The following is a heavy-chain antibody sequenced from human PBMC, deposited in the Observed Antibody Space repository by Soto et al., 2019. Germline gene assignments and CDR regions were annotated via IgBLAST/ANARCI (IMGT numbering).Heavy chain of an antibody. CDR1: GYTFTSYD. Sequence: ASVKVSCKASGYTFTSYDINWVRQATGQGLEWMGWMNPNSGNTGYAQKFQGRVTMTRNTSISTAYMELSSLRSEDTAVYYCARDGIAAGGYYMDVWGKGTTVTVSS. J-gene: IGHJ6*03. CDR3: ARDGIAAGGYYMDV. V-gene: IGHV1-8*01. D-gene: IGHD6-13*01. CDR2: MNPNSGNT.